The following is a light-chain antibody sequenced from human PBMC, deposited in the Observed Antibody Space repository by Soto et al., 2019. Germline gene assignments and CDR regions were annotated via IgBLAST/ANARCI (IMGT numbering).Light chain of an antibody. V-gene: IGKV2-28*01. CDR3: MQSLQTPPT. Sequence: DIVMTQSPLSLPVTPGEPASISCRSSQSLLLSNGNNYLEWYVQKAGQSPQVLIYLGSNRASGVPARFIGSGSGTYFTLKISRVEAEDVGVYYCMQSLQTPPTFGQGTKVEIK. J-gene: IGKJ1*01. CDR1: QSLLLSNGNNY. CDR2: LGS.